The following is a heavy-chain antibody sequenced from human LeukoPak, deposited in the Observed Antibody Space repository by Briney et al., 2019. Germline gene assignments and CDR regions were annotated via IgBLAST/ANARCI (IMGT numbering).Heavy chain of an antibody. CDR2: ISGSGGST. CDR1: GFTFSSYE. CDR3: AKPHGSLDAFDI. Sequence: GGSLRLSCAASGFTFSSYEMNWVRQAPGKGLEWVSAISGSGGSTYYADSVKGRFTISRDNSKNTLYLQMNSLRAEDTAVYYCAKPHGSLDAFDIWGQGTMVTVSS. D-gene: IGHD1-26*01. V-gene: IGHV3-23*01. J-gene: IGHJ3*02.